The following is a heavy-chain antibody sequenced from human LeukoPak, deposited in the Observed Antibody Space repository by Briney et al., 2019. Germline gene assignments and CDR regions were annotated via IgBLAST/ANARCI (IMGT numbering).Heavy chain of an antibody. J-gene: IGHJ4*02. CDR1: EFNVRINY. CDR2: IYSGGST. CDR3: ARNFALDY. V-gene: IGHV3-53*01. Sequence: PGSYLLLSCAATEFNVRINYMTSARHAPGKGLEWVSVIYSGGSTYYADSVKGRFTIPRDNSKHTLFLQMNSLRAEDTAVYYCARNFALDYWGQGTLVTVSS.